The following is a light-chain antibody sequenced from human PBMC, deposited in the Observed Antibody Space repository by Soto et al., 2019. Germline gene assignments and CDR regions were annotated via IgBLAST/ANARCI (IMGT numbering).Light chain of an antibody. J-gene: IGLJ1*01. V-gene: IGLV2-14*01. Sequence: QSVLTQPSSLSGSPGQSITISCTGTSSDVGGYDYVSWYQQHPGKAPKLMIYEVSYRPSGVSNRFSGSKSGNTASLTISGLQAEDEADYYCSSYTSSIIPYVFGTGTKVTVL. CDR1: SSDVGGYDY. CDR2: EVS. CDR3: SSYTSSIIPYV.